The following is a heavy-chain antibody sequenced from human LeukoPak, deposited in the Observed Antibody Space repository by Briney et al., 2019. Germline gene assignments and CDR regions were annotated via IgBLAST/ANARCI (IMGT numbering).Heavy chain of an antibody. D-gene: IGHD6-19*01. CDR3: ARRPLYSSGWYGFDP. J-gene: IGHJ5*02. CDR1: GFTFSSYS. V-gene: IGHV3-48*01. CDR2: ISSSSSTI. Sequence: AGSLRLSCAASGFTFSSYSMNWVRQAPGKGLEWVSYISSSSSTIYYADSVKGRFTISRDNAKNSLYLQMNSLRAEDTAVYYCARRPLYSSGWYGFDPWGQGTLVTVSS.